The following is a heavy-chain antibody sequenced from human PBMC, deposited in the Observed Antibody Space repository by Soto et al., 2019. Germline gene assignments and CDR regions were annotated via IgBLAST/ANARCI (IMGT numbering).Heavy chain of an antibody. CDR3: ARDVRVSGYYRSRPRVGIAV. Sequence: QVQLVQSGAEVKKPGSSVKVSCKASGGTFSSYTFNWVRQAPGQGLEWMGGIIPIFATANYAQKLQGRITITAEESTTTAYMDLSSLSSEDTAIYYCARDVRVSGYYRSRPRVGIAVWGQGTTVTVSS. CDR1: GGTFSSYT. CDR2: IIPIFATA. V-gene: IGHV1-69*01. J-gene: IGHJ6*02. D-gene: IGHD3-22*01.